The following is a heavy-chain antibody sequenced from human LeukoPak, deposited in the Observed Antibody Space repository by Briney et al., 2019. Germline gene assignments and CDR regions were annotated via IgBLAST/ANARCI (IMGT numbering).Heavy chain of an antibody. V-gene: IGHV1-2*02. CDR2: INPNSGGT. D-gene: IGHD3-9*01. Sequence: ASVKVSCRASGYTFTGYYMHWVRQAPGQGLEWMGWINPNSGGTKYAQKFQGRVTMTRDTSISTAYIELRRLKSDDTAVYYCARIPAKLENFDWLLTNDYWGQGTLVTVSS. J-gene: IGHJ4*02. CDR3: ARIPAKLENFDWLLTNDY. CDR1: GYTFTGYY.